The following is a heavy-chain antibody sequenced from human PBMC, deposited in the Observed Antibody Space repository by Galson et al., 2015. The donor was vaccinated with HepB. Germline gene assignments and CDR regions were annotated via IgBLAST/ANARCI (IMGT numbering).Heavy chain of an antibody. CDR2: IYYSGST. V-gene: IGHV4-30-4*01. D-gene: IGHD3-16*01. CDR3: ARSPLEGTFDY. Sequence: TLSLTCTVSGGSISSGDFYWSWIRQPPGKGLEWIGNIYYSGSTYYNPSLKSRVNISVDTSKNQFSLKLNSVTAADTAVYYCARSPLEGTFDYWGQGTQVTVSS. J-gene: IGHJ4*02. CDR1: GGSISSGDFY.